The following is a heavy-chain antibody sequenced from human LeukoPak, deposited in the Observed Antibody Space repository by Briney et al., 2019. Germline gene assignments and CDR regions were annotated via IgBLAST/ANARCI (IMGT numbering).Heavy chain of an antibody. J-gene: IGHJ4*02. CDR2: IGGSDGAT. Sequence: GGSLRLSCAASGFTFSNYVMSWVRQAPGKGLEWDSAIGGSDGATYYADSVKGRFTISRDNSKNTMYLQMNSLRAEDTAVYFCARNSYTSNWHWLDYWGQGTLVTVSS. CDR3: ARNSYTSNWHWLDY. CDR1: GFTFSNYV. D-gene: IGHD3-9*01. V-gene: IGHV3-23*01.